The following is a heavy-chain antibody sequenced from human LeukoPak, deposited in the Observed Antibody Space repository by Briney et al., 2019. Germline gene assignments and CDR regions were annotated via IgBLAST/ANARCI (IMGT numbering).Heavy chain of an antibody. J-gene: IGHJ6*03. V-gene: IGHV4-59*01. CDR3: ARVPLNDYAYYYYYMDV. CDR1: GGAISNYY. D-gene: IGHD4-17*01. Sequence: SETLSLTCTVSGGAISNYYWSWIRQPPGKGLEWIGYIYYSGSTNYNPSLKNRVTISLDTSKNQFSLKLNSVTAADTAVYYCARVPLNDYAYYYYYMDVWGKGTTVTVSS. CDR2: IYYSGST.